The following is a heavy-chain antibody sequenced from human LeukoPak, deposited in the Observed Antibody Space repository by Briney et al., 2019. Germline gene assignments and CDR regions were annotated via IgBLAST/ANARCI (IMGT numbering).Heavy chain of an antibody. CDR2: ISWNSGSI. J-gene: IGHJ4*02. CDR1: GFTFDDYA. V-gene: IGHV3-9*01. Sequence: PGRSLRLSCAASGFTFDDYAMHWVRRAPGKGLEWVSGISWNSGSIGYADSVKGRFTISRDNAKNSLYLQMNSLRAEDTALYYCAKEGLRLGELAQTGNDYWGQGTLVTVSS. D-gene: IGHD3-16*01. CDR3: AKEGLRLGELAQTGNDY.